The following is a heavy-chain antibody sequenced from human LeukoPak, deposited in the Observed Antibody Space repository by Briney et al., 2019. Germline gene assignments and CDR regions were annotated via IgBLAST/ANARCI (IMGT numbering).Heavy chain of an antibody. V-gene: IGHV4-34*01. CDR3: ARGGILTGYYNRRQYYFDY. Sequence: SETLSLSCAVYGGSFSGYYWSWIRQPPGKGLEWIGEMNQSGSTNYNPSLKSRVTISVDTSKNQFSLKLSSVTAADTAVYYCARGGILTGYYNRRQYYFDYWGQGTLVTVSS. CDR2: MNQSGST. CDR1: GGSFSGYY. J-gene: IGHJ4*02. D-gene: IGHD3-9*01.